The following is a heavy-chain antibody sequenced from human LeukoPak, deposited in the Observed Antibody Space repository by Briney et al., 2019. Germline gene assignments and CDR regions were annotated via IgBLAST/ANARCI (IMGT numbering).Heavy chain of an antibody. CDR1: GGSISSSSYY. Sequence: SETLSLTCTVSGGSISSSSYYWGWLRQPPGKGLEWIGSIYYSGSTYYNPSLKSRVTISVDTSKNQFSLKLSSVTAADTAVYYCAIRGPPRKRYCSGGSCYHNWFDPWGQGTLVTVSS. J-gene: IGHJ5*02. V-gene: IGHV4-39*07. CDR3: AIRGPPRKRYCSGGSCYHNWFDP. D-gene: IGHD2-15*01. CDR2: IYYSGST.